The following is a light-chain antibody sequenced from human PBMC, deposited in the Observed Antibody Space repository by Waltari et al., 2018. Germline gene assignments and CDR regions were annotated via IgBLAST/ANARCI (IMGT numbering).Light chain of an antibody. V-gene: IGLV2-11*01. CDR2: DVT. CDR1: SSDVGGYNS. J-gene: IGLJ3*02. Sequence: QSALTQPRSVSGSPGQSVTISCTGTSSDVGGYNSVPWYQHHPGKAPKLIIYDVTKRPSGVPDRFSASKSDNTASLTISGLQAEDEADYYCCSYAGSITFWVFGGGTKLTVL. CDR3: CSYAGSITFWV.